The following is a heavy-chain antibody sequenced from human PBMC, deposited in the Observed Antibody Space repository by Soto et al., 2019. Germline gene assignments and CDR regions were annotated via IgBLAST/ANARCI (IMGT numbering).Heavy chain of an antibody. J-gene: IGHJ5*02. CDR1: GYTFTSYD. CDR3: ARGGSDVVVVAATSGP. CDR2: MNPNSGNT. Sequence: GASVKVSCKASGYTFTSYDINWVRQATGQGLEWMGWMNPNSGNTGYAQKFQGRVTMTRNTSISTAYMELSSLRSEDTAVYYCARGGSDVVVVAATSGPWGQGTLVTVSS. D-gene: IGHD2-15*01. V-gene: IGHV1-8*01.